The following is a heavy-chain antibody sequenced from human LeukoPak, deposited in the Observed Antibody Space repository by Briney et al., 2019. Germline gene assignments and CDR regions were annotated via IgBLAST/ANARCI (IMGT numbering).Heavy chain of an antibody. CDR2: INWNGGST. V-gene: IGHV3-20*04. J-gene: IGHJ4*02. CDR3: ARDWDY. Sequence: GGSLRLSCAASGFTFDNYAMHWVRQAPGKGLEWVSGINWNGGSTGYADSVKGRFTISRDNAKNTLYLQMISLRTEDTAVYYCARDWDYWGQGTLVTVSS. CDR1: GFTFDNYA.